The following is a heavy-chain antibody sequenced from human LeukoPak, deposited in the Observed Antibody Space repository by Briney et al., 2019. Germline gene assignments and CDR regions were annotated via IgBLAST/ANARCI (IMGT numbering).Heavy chain of an antibody. CDR2: IYTSGST. J-gene: IGHJ4*02. CDR1: GGSISSYY. D-gene: IGHD2-15*01. CDR3: ARGGCSGGSCYFGY. V-gene: IGHV4-4*07. Sequence: PSETLSLTCTVSGGSISSYYWSWIRQPAGKGLEWIGRIYTSGSTNYNPSLKSRVTMSVDTSKNQFSLKLSSVTAADTAVYYCARGGCSGGSCYFGYWGQGTLVTVSS.